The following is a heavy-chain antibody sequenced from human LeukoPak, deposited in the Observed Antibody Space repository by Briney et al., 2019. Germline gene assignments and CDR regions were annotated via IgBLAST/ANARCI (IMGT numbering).Heavy chain of an antibody. V-gene: IGHV3-30*18. CDR1: GFTFSSYG. J-gene: IGHJ4*02. D-gene: IGHD1-14*01. CDR2: ISYDGSNK. CDR3: AKDFGGPTAFDY. Sequence: GGSLRLSCAASGFTFSSYGMHWVRQAPGKGLEWVAVISYDGSNKYYADSVKGRFTISRDNSKNTLYLQTNSLRAEDTAVYYCAKDFGGPTAFDYWGQGTLVTVSS.